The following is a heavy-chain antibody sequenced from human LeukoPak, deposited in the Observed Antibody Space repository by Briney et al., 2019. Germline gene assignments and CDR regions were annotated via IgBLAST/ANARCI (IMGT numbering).Heavy chain of an antibody. CDR2: IITIFGTA. D-gene: IGHD4-17*01. J-gene: IGHJ6*03. CDR3: ARAASTYGDYAYYYYYMDV. Sequence: ASVKVSCKASGGTFTSYAISWVRQAHGQGIEWMGGIITIFGTANYAQKFQGRVTITSDKSTSTAYMELSSLRSEDTAVYYCARAASTYGDYAYYYYYMDVWGRGTTVTVSS. V-gene: IGHV1-69*06. CDR1: GGTFTSYA.